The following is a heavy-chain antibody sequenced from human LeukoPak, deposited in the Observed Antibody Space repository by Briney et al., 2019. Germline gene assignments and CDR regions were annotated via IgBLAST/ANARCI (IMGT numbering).Heavy chain of an antibody. CDR3: ASSYCSSTSCYTVFWFDP. Sequence: GGSLRLSCAASGFTLSSYSMNWVRQAPGKGLEWVSSISSSSSYIYYADSVKGRFTISRDNAKNSLYLQMNSLRAEDTAVYYCASSYCSSTSCYTVFWFDPWGQGTLVTVSS. CDR2: ISSSSSYI. V-gene: IGHV3-21*01. J-gene: IGHJ5*02. D-gene: IGHD2-2*02. CDR1: GFTLSSYS.